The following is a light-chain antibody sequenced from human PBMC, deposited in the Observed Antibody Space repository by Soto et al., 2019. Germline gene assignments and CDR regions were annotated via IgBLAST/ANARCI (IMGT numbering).Light chain of an antibody. CDR2: RGT. CDR1: SSDVGAYDA. Sequence: QSALAQPASVSGSPGQSITISCTGTSSDVGAYDAVSWYQQHPGKAPQVIIYRGTKRPSGVSTRFSGSVSGNTASLTVSGLQAEDEAEYFCRSDTIGTTFGNVFGTGTKVTVL. J-gene: IGLJ1*01. V-gene: IGLV2-14*02. CDR3: RSDTIGTTFGNV.